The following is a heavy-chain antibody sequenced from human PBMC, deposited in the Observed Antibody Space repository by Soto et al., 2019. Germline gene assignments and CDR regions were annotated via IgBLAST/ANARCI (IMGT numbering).Heavy chain of an antibody. CDR3: ARQIHGIAAADPPDDY. V-gene: IGHV4-39*01. CDR2: IYYSGST. D-gene: IGHD6-13*01. J-gene: IGHJ4*02. Sequence: SETLSLTCTVSGGSISSSSYYWGWIRQPPGKGLEWIGSIYYSGSTYYNPSLKSRVTISVDTSKNQFSLKLSSVTAADTAVYYCARQIHGIAAADPPDDYWGQGTLVTVSS. CDR1: GGSISSSSYY.